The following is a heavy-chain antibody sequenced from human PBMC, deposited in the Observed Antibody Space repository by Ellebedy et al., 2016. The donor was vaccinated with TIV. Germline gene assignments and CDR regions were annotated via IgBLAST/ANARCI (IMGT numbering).Heavy chain of an antibody. D-gene: IGHD6-19*01. CDR2: IYYSGST. V-gene: IGHV4-31*03. CDR1: GGSISSGGYY. J-gene: IGHJ5*02. CDR3: ARGGEGSGWYRDESWFDP. Sequence: SETLSLXXTVSGGSISSGGYYWSWIRQHPGKGLEWIGYIYYSGSTYYNPSLKSRVTISVDTSKNQFSLKLSSVTAADTAVYYCARGGEGSGWYRDESWFDPWGQGTLVTVSS.